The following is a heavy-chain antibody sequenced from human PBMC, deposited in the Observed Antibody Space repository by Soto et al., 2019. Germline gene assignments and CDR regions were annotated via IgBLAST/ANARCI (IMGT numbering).Heavy chain of an antibody. J-gene: IGHJ4*02. CDR1: GYTFTGFY. CDR3: ERGLVGYESLDY. Sequence: QVQLVQSGAEVKKPGASVKVSCKASGYTFTGFYIHWVRQAPGQGLEWMGWINPNSGGTNFAQTFQGRVTMTRDTSISTAFMELSRLRSDDTAVFYCERGLVGYESLDYWGQGTLVTDSS. V-gene: IGHV1-2*02. CDR2: INPNSGGT. D-gene: IGHD5-12*01.